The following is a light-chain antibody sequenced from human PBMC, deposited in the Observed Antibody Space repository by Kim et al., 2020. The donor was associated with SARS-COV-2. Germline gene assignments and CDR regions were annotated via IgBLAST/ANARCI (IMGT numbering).Light chain of an antibody. CDR2: RNN. Sequence: GQRVTISCSGSNSNIGVNTVNWYQQFPGTAPKRLIYRNNQRPSGVPDRFSGSKSGTSASLALSGLLAEDEADYYCATWDDSLNAWVFGGGTQLTVL. J-gene: IGLJ3*02. V-gene: IGLV1-44*01. CDR3: ATWDDSLNAWV. CDR1: NSNIGVNT.